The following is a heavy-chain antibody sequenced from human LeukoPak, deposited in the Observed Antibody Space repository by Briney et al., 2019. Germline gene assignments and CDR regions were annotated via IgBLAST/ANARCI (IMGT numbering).Heavy chain of an antibody. Sequence: MAGGSLRLSCAASGFTFSDYYMSWIRQAPGKGLEWVSYISSSGSTIYYADSVKGRFTISRDNAKNSLYLQMNSLRAEDTAVYYCASPCSSIRCGIDYWGQGTLVTVSS. CDR2: ISSSGSTI. CDR3: ASPCSSIRCGIDY. CDR1: GFTFSDYY. D-gene: IGHD2-2*01. V-gene: IGHV3-11*04. J-gene: IGHJ4*02.